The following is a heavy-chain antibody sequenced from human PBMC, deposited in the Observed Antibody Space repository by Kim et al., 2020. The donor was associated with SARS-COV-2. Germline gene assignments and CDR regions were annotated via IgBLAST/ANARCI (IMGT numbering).Heavy chain of an antibody. J-gene: IGHJ4*02. D-gene: IGHD1-26*01. V-gene: IGHV4-59*01. CDR3: ASLVVGATWAYFDY. Sequence: PSLKSRVTISVDTSKNQFSLKLSSVTAADTAVYYWASLVVGATWAYFDYWGQGTLVTVSS.